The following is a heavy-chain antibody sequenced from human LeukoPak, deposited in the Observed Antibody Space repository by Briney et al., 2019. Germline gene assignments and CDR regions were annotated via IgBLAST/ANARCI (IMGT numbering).Heavy chain of an antibody. CDR2: ISSSGSTI. Sequence: GALRLSCAASGFTFSSYEMNWVRQAQGKGLEWVSYISSSGSTIYYADSVKGRFTISRDNAKNSLYLQMNSLRAEDTAVYYCAELGITMIGGVWGKGTTVTISS. J-gene: IGHJ6*04. CDR3: AELGITMIGGV. D-gene: IGHD3-10*02. CDR1: GFTFSSYE. V-gene: IGHV3-48*03.